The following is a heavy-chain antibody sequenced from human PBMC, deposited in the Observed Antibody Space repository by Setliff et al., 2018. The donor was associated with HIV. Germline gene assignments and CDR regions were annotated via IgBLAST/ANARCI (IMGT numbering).Heavy chain of an antibody. CDR1: GYTFTSYA. J-gene: IGHJ3*02. CDR3: ASDLNYVWGSDNAFDI. Sequence: ASVKVSCKASGYTFTSYAINWVRQAPGQGLEGMGWVNTNTGDPTYAQGFTGRFVFSLDTSVSPAYLQISSLKAEDTAVYYCASDLNYVWGSDNAFDIWGQGTMVTVSS. CDR2: VNTNTGDP. D-gene: IGHD3-16*01. V-gene: IGHV7-4-1*02.